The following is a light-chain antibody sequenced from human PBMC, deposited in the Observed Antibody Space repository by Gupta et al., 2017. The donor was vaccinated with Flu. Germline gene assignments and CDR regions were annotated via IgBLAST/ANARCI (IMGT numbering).Light chain of an antibody. CDR3: QVWDLIKDYEV. J-gene: IGLJ2*01. Sequence: GRTGRITGGGDKIGSNGVHWYQQKPGQAPVLVVYEDSVRPSGIPERFSGSNSGTTATLNITRVEAGDEADYYCQVWDLIKDYEVFGGGTKLTVL. V-gene: IGLV3-21*03. CDR2: EDS. CDR1: KIGSNG.